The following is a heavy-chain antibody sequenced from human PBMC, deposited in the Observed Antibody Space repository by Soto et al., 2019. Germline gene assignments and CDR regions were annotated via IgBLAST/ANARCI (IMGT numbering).Heavy chain of an antibody. CDR3: AAFDPGPMGFDP. Sequence: SVKVSCKASGFTFSGSAVQWVRQARGQRLEWIGKIVVGSGNTNYAQKFQERVTITRDMSTSTAYMELSSLRSEDTAFYYCAAFDPGPMGFDPWGQGTLVTVSS. CDR1: GFTFSGSA. D-gene: IGHD3-9*01. CDR2: IVVGSGNT. J-gene: IGHJ5*02. V-gene: IGHV1-58*01.